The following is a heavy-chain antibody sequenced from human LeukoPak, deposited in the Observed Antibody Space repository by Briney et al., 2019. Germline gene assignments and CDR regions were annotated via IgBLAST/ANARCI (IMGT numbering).Heavy chain of an antibody. D-gene: IGHD6-13*01. CDR1: GGSFGGYY. CDR3: ARGPAAGTFDP. J-gene: IGHJ5*02. CDR2: INHSGST. V-gene: IGHV4-34*01. Sequence: PSETLSLTCAVYGGSFGGYYWSWIRQPPGKGLEWIGEINHSGSTNYNPSLKSRVTISVDTSKNQFSLKLSSVTAADTAVYYCARGPAAGTFDPWGQGTLVTVSS.